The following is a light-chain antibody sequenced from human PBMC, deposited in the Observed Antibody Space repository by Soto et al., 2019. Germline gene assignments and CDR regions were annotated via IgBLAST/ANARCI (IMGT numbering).Light chain of an antibody. CDR1: TGSVTSYQY. J-gene: IGLJ1*01. CDR3: LLCFSCAPV. Sequence: QAVVTQEPSLTVSPGGTVTLTCGSRTGSVTSYQYPHWFQQMPGQAPRTLIYDATDKQSWTPVRFSGSLIGDKAALTLSGAQHEDEAEYYCLLCFSCAPVFGLGTKRTVL. V-gene: IGLV7-46*01. CDR2: DAT.